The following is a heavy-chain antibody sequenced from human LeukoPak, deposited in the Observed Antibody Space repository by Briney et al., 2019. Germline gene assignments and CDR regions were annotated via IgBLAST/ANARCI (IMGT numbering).Heavy chain of an antibody. J-gene: IGHJ4*02. CDR1: GCSFPNYW. CDR3: ARRAGREGGY. Sequence: GESLKISCKGSGCSFPNYWIGWVRQMPRKGLEWMGIIYPGDSDTRYSPSFQGQVTISADKSINTAYLQWSSLKASDTAMYYCARRAGREGGYWGQGTLVTVSS. D-gene: IGHD6-19*01. V-gene: IGHV5-51*01. CDR2: IYPGDSDT.